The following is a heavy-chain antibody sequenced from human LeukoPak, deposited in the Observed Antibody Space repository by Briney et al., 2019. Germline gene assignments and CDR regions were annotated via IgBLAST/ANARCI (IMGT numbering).Heavy chain of an antibody. D-gene: IGHD4-17*01. CDR3: ARLNDHGDYDDDC. V-gene: IGHV1-2*02. CDR2: INPNSGGT. CDR1: GYTFTGYY. Sequence: ASVKVSCKASGYTFTGYYMHWVRQAPGQGLEWMGWINPNSGGTNYAQKFQGRVTMTRDTSISTAYMELSRLRSDDTAVYYCARLNDHGDYDDDCWGQGTLVTVSS. J-gene: IGHJ4*02.